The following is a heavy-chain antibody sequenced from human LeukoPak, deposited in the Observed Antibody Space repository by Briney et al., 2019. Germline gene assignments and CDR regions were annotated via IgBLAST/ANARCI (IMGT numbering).Heavy chain of an antibody. Sequence: PSETLSLTCTVSGGSISSYYWSWIRQPPGKGLEWIGYIYYSGSTNYNPSLKSRVTISVDTSKNQFSLKLSSVTAADTAVYYCARDNLLHYYVSSGRTNWFDPWGQGTLVTVSS. V-gene: IGHV4-59*01. CDR1: GGSISSYY. CDR3: ARDNLLHYYVSSGRTNWFDP. CDR2: IYYSGST. J-gene: IGHJ5*02. D-gene: IGHD3-22*01.